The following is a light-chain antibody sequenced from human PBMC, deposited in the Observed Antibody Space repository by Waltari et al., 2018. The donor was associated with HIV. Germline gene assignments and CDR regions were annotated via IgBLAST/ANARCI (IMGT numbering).Light chain of an antibody. Sequence: QSALAQPASVSGSPGQSITISCAGAVVDSGPEIYVSWYPQHPGRAPRLILYMLSRRPSGVSVRFSGSSSGMSATLTISGLQSDDEAHYYCSSYSTITSLYVFGTGTRVTGL. CDR2: MLS. J-gene: IGLJ1*01. CDR1: VVDSGPEIY. CDR3: SSYSTITSLYV. V-gene: IGLV2-14*01.